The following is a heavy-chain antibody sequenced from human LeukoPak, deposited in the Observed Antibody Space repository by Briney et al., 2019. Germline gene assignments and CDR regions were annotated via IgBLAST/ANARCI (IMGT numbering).Heavy chain of an antibody. Sequence: GASVKVSCNASGYTFTKSYIHWVRQAPGQRLEWMGLINPGGDNTNYAQNFQGRVTMTTDTSARTVYMELSSLRSEDTAIYYCARIRDGYNDAYDIWGQGTVVTVPS. CDR1: GYTFTKSY. D-gene: IGHD5-24*01. CDR2: INPGGDNT. V-gene: IGHV1-46*01. CDR3: ARIRDGYNDAYDI. J-gene: IGHJ3*02.